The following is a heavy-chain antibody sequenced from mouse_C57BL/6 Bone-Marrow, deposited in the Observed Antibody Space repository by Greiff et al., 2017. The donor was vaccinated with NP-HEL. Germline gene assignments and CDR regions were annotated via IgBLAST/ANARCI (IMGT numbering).Heavy chain of an antibody. CDR2: IYPGDGDT. V-gene: IGHV1-82*01. J-gene: IGHJ4*01. D-gene: IGHD2-4*01. Sequence: VKLQESGPELVKPGASVKISCKASGYAFSSSWMNWVKQRPGKGLEWIGRIYPGDGDTNYNGKFKGKATLTADKSSSTAYMQLSSLTSEDSAVYFCAKYDYDEDYAMDYWGQGTSVTVSS. CDR1: GYAFSSSW. CDR3: AKYDYDEDYAMDY.